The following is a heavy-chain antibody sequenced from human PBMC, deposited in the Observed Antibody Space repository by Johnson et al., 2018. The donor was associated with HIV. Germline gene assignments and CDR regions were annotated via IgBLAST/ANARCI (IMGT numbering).Heavy chain of an antibody. CDR3: AREGVATITDAFDI. CDR1: GFTFSSYE. J-gene: IGHJ3*02. D-gene: IGHD5-12*01. Sequence: MLLVESGGGLVQPGGSLRLSCAASGFTFSSYEMNWVRQAPGKGLEWVSYISSSGSTIYYADSVKGRFTISRDNAKNSLYLQMNSLRAEDTAVYYCAREGVATITDAFDIWGQGTMVTVSS. CDR2: ISSSGSTI. V-gene: IGHV3-48*03.